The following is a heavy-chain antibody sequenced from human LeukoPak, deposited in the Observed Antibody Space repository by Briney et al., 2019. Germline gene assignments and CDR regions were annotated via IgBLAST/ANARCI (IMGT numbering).Heavy chain of an antibody. D-gene: IGHD3-3*01. CDR1: GGTFSSYA. CDR2: IIPIFGTA. V-gene: IGHV1-69*13. CDR3: ARGTFGFWSGYYTHYFDY. J-gene: IGHJ4*02. Sequence: ASVKVSCKASGGTFSSYAISWVRQAPGQGLEWMGGIIPIFGTANYAQKFQGRVTITADESTSTAYMELSSLRSEDTAVYYCARGTFGFWSGYYTHYFDYWGQGTLVTVSS.